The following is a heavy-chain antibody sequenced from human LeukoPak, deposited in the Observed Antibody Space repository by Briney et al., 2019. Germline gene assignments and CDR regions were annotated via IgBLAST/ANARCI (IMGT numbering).Heavy chain of an antibody. CDR1: GYTLTSYG. D-gene: IGHD6-6*01. V-gene: IGHV1-18*01. J-gene: IGHJ4*02. CDR3: ARDDSSSKSLLFDY. CDR2: ISAYNGNT. Sequence: ASVKVSCKASGYTLTSYGISWVRQAPGQGLEWMGWISAYNGNTNYAQKLQGRVTMTTDTSTSTAYMELRSLRSDDTAVYYCARDDSSSKSLLFDYWGQGTLVTVSS.